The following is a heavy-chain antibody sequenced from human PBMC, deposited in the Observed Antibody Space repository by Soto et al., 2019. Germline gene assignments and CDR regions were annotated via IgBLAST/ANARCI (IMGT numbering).Heavy chain of an antibody. Sequence: QVQLQESGPGLVKPSETLSLTCAVSGGSISSNNWWSWVRQTPGKGLEWIGEIYHSGSTNHKPSRKSRVAISLDKSKNQFSLSLTSMTAADTAVYYCARREGDCRGGSCPFYHDWGQGTLVTASS. D-gene: IGHD2-15*01. J-gene: IGHJ4*02. CDR1: GGSISSNNW. V-gene: IGHV4-4*02. CDR2: IYHSGST. CDR3: ARREGDCRGGSCPFYHD.